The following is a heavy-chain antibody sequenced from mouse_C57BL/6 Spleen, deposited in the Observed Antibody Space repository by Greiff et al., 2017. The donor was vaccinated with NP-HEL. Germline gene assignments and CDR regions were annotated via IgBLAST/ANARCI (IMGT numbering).Heavy chain of an antibody. J-gene: IGHJ1*03. CDR3: ARRRGYDYGGYFDV. CDR2: IYPGDGDT. CDR1: GYAFSSYW. Sequence: VQLQESGAELVKPGASVKISCKASGYAFSSYWMNWVKQRPGKGLEWIGQIYPGDGDTNYNGKFKGKATLTADKSSSTAYMQLSSLTSEDSAVYFCARRRGYDYGGYFDVWGTGTTVTVSS. D-gene: IGHD2-4*01. V-gene: IGHV1-80*01.